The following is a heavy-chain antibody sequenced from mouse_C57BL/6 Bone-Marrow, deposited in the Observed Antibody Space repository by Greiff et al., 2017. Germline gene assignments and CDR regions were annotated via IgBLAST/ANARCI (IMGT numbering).Heavy chain of an antibody. CDR3: ARGALRRGFPFAY. J-gene: IGHJ3*01. CDR1: GYTFTSYW. Sequence: QVQLQQPGTELVKPGASVKLSCKASGYTFTSYWMHWVKQRPGQGLEWIGNINPSNGGTNYNEKFKTKATLTVDKSSSTAYMQLSSLTSEDSAVYYCARGALRRGFPFAYWGQGTLVTVSA. D-gene: IGHD2-12*01. V-gene: IGHV1-53*01. CDR2: INPSNGGT.